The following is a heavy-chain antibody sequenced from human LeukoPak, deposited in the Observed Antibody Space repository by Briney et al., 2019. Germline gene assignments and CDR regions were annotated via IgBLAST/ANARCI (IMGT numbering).Heavy chain of an antibody. CDR1: GGTFSSYA. CDR2: IILILGIA. D-gene: IGHD1-1*01. Sequence: SVKVSCKASGGTFSSYAISLVRQAPGQGLEWMGRIILILGIANYAQKFQGRVTITADKSTSTAYMELSSLRSEDTAVYYCARKYNWNHDAFDIWGQGTMVTVSS. V-gene: IGHV1-69*04. CDR3: ARKYNWNHDAFDI. J-gene: IGHJ3*02.